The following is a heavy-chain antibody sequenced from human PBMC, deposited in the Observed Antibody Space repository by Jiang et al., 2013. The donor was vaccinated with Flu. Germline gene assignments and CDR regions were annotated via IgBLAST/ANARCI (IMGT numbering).Heavy chain of an antibody. D-gene: IGHD3-9*01. J-gene: IGHJ6*02. V-gene: IGHV3-23*04. CDR2: ISGSGGST. CDR1: GFTVSSNY. CDR3: AKNLRYFDWFLPGEWGYYYYGMDV. Sequence: QLVESGGGLVQPGGSLRLSCAASGFTVSSNYMSWVRQAPGKGLEWVSAISGSGGSTYYADSVKGRFTISRDNSKNTLYLQMNSLRAEDTAVYYCAKNLRYFDWFLPGEWGYYYYGMDVWGQGTTVTVSS.